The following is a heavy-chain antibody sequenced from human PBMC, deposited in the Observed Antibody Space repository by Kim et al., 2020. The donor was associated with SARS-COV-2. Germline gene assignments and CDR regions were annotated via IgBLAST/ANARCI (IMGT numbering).Heavy chain of an antibody. CDR3: ARSTSSTIFGVVGYMDV. CDR1: GGSISSYY. D-gene: IGHD3-3*01. V-gene: IGHV4-59*08. CDR2: IYYSGST. J-gene: IGHJ6*03. Sequence: SETLSLTCTVSGGSISSYYWSWIRQPPGKGLEWIGYIYYSGSTNYNPSLKSRVTISVDTSKNQFSLKLSSVTAADTAVYYCARSTSSTIFGVVGYMDV.